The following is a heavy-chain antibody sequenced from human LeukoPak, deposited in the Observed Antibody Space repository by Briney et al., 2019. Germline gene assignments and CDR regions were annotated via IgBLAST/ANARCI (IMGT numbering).Heavy chain of an antibody. J-gene: IGHJ3*02. D-gene: IGHD3-22*01. CDR1: GGSISSGSYY. V-gene: IGHV4-61*02. CDR2: IYTSGST. Sequence: NPSETLSLTCTVSGGSISSGSYYWSWIRRPAGKGLEWIGRIYTSGSTNYNPSLKSRVTISVDTSKNQFSLKLSSVTAADTAVYYCAMGGNYYDSSGYYSDAFDIWGQGTMVTVSS. CDR3: AMGGNYYDSSGYYSDAFDI.